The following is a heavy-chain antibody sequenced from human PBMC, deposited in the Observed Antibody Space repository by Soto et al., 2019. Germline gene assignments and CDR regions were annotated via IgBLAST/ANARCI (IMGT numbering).Heavy chain of an antibody. D-gene: IGHD3-10*01. CDR3: ARDLLWFGEYYYYGMDV. V-gene: IGHV1-3*01. CDR2: INAGNGNT. J-gene: IGHJ6*02. CDR1: GYTFTSYA. Sequence: ASVKVSCKASGYTFTSYAMHWVRQAPGQRLEWMGWINAGNGNTKYSQKFQGRVTITRDTSASTAYMELSSLRSEDTAVYYCARDLLWFGEYYYYGMDVWGQGTTVTVSS.